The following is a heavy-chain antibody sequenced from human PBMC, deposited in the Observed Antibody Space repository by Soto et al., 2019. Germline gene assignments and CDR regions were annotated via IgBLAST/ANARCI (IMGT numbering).Heavy chain of an antibody. CDR1: GFTFSSSA. V-gene: IGHV3-23*01. J-gene: IGHJ6*03. CDR3: AKNLVVVPAVMLVVGHHYYMDV. D-gene: IGHD2-2*01. CDR2: ISGSGGST. Sequence: SLRLSCAASGFTFSSSAMSWVRQAPGKGLEWVSAISGSGGSTYYADSVKGRFTISRDNSKNTLYLQMNSLRAEDTAVYYCAKNLVVVPAVMLVVGHHYYMDVPCKRPSVTVS.